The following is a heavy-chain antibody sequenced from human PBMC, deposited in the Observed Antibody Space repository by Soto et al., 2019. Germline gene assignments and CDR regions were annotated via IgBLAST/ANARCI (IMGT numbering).Heavy chain of an antibody. CDR2: IDPSDSQT. CDR3: ARQIYDSDTGPNFQYYFDS. J-gene: IGHJ4*02. Sequence: GESLKISCKGSGYSFAGYWITWVRQKPGKGLEWMGRIDPSDSQTYYSPSFRGHVTISVTKSITTVFLQWSSLRASDTAMYYCARQIYDSDTGPNFQYYFDSWGQGSPVTVSS. V-gene: IGHV5-10-1*01. D-gene: IGHD3-22*01. CDR1: GYSFAGYW.